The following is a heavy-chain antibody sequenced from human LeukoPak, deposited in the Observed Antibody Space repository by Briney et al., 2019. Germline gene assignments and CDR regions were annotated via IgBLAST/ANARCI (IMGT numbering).Heavy chain of an antibody. J-gene: IGHJ4*02. V-gene: IGHV3-23*01. CDR2: ISGSGGST. D-gene: IGHD3-22*01. Sequence: PGGSLRLSCAASGFTFSSYAMSWVRQAPGKGLEWVSAISGSGGSTYYADSVKGRFTISRDNSKNTLYLQVNSLRAEDTAVYYCAKDPYDSSGYYYYWGQGTLVTVSS. CDR3: AKDPYDSSGYYYY. CDR1: GFTFSSYA.